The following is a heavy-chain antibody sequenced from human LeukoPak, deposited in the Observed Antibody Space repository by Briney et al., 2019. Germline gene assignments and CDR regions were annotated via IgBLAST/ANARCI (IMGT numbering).Heavy chain of an antibody. J-gene: IGHJ3*02. V-gene: IGHV6-1*01. D-gene: IGHD1-26*01. CDR1: GDSVSSNSAA. CDR2: TYYRSKWYN. Sequence: SQTLSLTCAISGDSVSSNSAAWNWIRQSPSRGLEWLGRTYYRSKWYNDYAVSVKSRITINPDTSKNQFPLQLNSVTPEDTAVYYCARDEGNIVGASNAFDIWGQGTMVTVSS. CDR3: ARDEGNIVGASNAFDI.